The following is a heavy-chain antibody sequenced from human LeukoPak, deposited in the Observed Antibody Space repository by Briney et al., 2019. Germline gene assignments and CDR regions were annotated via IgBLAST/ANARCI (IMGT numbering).Heavy chain of an antibody. D-gene: IGHD6-13*01. CDR2: INPNSGGT. V-gene: IGHV1-2*02. CDR3: AREAAIAAAVSDY. J-gene: IGHJ4*02. CDR1: GYTFTGYY. Sequence: ASVKVSCKASGYTFTGYYMHWVRQAPGQGLEWMGWINPNSGGTNYAQKFQGRVTMTRDTSISTAYMELSRLRSDDTAVYYCAREAAIAAAVSDYWGQGTLATVSS.